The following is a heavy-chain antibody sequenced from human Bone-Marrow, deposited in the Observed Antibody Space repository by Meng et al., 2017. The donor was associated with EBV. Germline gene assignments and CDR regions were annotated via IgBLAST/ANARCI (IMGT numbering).Heavy chain of an antibody. J-gene: IGHJ4*02. V-gene: IGHV3-53*01. CDR1: GFTVNSNY. CDR2: IYSGGNT. CDR3: ARDRHPRAFDY. Sequence: GLSHPGGFLRLSCASYGFTVNSNYRSWVRQAPGKGLEWVSVIYSGGNTYYADSVKGRFTISRDNSKNTLYLQMNSLRVEDTAVYYCARDRHPRAFDYWGQGTLVTVSS.